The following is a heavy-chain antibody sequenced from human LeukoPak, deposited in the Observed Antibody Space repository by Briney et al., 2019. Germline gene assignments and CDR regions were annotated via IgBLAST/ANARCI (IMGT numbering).Heavy chain of an antibody. Sequence: ASVKVSCKASGYTFTSYGISWVRQAPGQGLEWMGWISAYNGNTNYAQKLQGRVTMTTDTSTSTAYMELRSLRSDDTAVYYCARDMWPYCSSTSCYVFYWGQGTLVTVSS. D-gene: IGHD2-2*01. V-gene: IGHV1-18*01. CDR2: ISAYNGNT. J-gene: IGHJ4*02. CDR3: ARDMWPYCSSTSCYVFY. CDR1: GYTFTSYG.